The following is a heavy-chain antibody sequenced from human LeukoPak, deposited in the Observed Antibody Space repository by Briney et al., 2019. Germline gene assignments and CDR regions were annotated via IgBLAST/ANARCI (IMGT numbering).Heavy chain of an antibody. CDR1: GYSFTSNW. J-gene: IGHJ4*02. CDR2: IYPGDSDT. CDR3: ARHRGIGYTYGGLLGTDY. V-gene: IGHV5-51*01. Sequence: GESLKISCKGSGYSFTSNWIGWVRQMPGKGLEWMGIIYPGDSDTRYSPSFRGQVTISADKSISTAYLQWSSLKASDTAMYYCARHRGIGYTYGGLLGTDYWGQGTLVTVSS. D-gene: IGHD5-18*01.